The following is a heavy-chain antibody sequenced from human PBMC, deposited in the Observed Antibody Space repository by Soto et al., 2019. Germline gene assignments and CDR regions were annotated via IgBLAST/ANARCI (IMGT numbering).Heavy chain of an antibody. CDR2: IYYSGST. D-gene: IGHD3-22*01. J-gene: IGHJ5*02. V-gene: IGHV4-59*01. CDR3: AREVCYYYDSSGQAWFDP. Sequence: SETLSLTCTVSGGSISSYYWSWIRQPPGKGLEWIGYIYYSGSTNYNPSLKSRVTISVDTSKNQFSLKLSSVTAADTAVYYCAREVCYYYDSSGQAWFDPWGQGSLVTVSS. CDR1: GGSISSYY.